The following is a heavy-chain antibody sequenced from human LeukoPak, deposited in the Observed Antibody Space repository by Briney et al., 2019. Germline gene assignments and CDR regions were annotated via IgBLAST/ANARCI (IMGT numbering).Heavy chain of an antibody. J-gene: IGHJ4*02. CDR1: GGSISGYY. Sequence: PSETLSLTCTVSGGSISGYYWSWIRQPPGKGLEWIGYIYSSGSTNYNPSLKSRVTISVDTSKNQFSLKLSSVTAADTAVYYCARRTAIAPFYYLGQGTLVTVSS. D-gene: IGHD2-21*02. CDR2: IYSSGST. V-gene: IGHV4-59*01. CDR3: ARRTAIAPFYY.